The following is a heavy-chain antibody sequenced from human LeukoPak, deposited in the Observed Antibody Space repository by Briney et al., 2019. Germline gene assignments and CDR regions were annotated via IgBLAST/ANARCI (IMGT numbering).Heavy chain of an antibody. CDR3: ARGGREWATIQYYFDY. CDR1: GFTFSSYG. Sequence: GRSLRLSCAASGFTFSSYGMHWVRQAPGKGLEWVAVISYDGSNKYYADSVKGRFTISRDSSKNTLYLQMNSLRADDTAVYYCARGGREWATIQYYFDYWGQGTLVTVSS. CDR2: ISYDGSNK. J-gene: IGHJ4*02. V-gene: IGHV3-30*03. D-gene: IGHD5-12*01.